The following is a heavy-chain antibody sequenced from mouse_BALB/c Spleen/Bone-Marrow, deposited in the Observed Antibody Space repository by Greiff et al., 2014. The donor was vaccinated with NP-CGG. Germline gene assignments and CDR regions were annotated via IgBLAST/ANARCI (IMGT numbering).Heavy chain of an antibody. CDR2: IFPGTVTP. CDR3: ARRGYGCLDY. CDR1: GYTFTSYW. D-gene: IGHD2-10*02. Sequence: VKLVESGAELVKPGASVKLSCKTSGYTFTSYWIQWVKQRPGQGLGWIGEIFPGTVTPYYNEKFKGKATLTIDTSSSTASMQLSSLTSEDSAVYFCARRGYGCLDYWGQGTTLTVSS. V-gene: IGHV1S132*01. J-gene: IGHJ2*01.